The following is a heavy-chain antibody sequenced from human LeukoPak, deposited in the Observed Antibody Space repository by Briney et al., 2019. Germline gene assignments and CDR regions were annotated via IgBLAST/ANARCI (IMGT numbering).Heavy chain of an antibody. CDR1: GYTFTSYY. CDR2: INPSGGST. J-gene: IGHJ4*02. CDR3: ARDPVAGTPPFDY. Sequence: ASVRVSCKASGYTFTSYYMHWVRQAPGQGLEWMGIINPSGGSTSYAQKFQGRVTMTRDTSTSTVFMELSSLRSEDTAVYYCARDPVAGTPPFDYWGQGTLVTVSS. D-gene: IGHD6-19*01. V-gene: IGHV1-46*01.